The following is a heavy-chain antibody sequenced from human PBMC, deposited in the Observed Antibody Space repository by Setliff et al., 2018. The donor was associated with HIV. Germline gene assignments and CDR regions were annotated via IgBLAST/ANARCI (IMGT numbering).Heavy chain of an antibody. CDR2: IDTNTGNP. D-gene: IGHD4-17*01. CDR3: ARLSPYGDYLLFQY. J-gene: IGHJ4*02. V-gene: IGHV7-4-1*02. CDR1: GYTFTNYD. Sequence: ASVKVSCKASGYTFTNYDMNWLRQAPGQGLEWMGWIDTNTGNPTYAQGFTGRFVFSLDTSVSTAFLQISTLKAEDTAVYYCARLSPYGDYLLFQYWGQGTQVTVSS.